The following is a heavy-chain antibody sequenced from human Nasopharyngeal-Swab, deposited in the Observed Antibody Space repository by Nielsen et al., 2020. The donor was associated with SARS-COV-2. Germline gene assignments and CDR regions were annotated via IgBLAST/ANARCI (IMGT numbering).Heavy chain of an antibody. Sequence: GGSLRLSCAASGFTFTSYAMSWVRQAPGKGLEWVSGISGSGDATYYADSVKGRFTVSRDNSKNTLYLQMNSLRAEDTAVYYCAKPLGGYCVRTTCYEAFDMWGQGTMVTRLL. CDR1: GFTFTSYA. J-gene: IGHJ3*02. CDR2: ISGSGDAT. D-gene: IGHD2-2*01. V-gene: IGHV3-23*01. CDR3: AKPLGGYCVRTTCYEAFDM.